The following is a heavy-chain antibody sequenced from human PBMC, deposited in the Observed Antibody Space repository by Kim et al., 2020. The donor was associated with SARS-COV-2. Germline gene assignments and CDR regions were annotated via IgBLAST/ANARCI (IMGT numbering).Heavy chain of an antibody. V-gene: IGHV3-13*01. Sequence: GGSLRLSCAASGFSLSNYDMHWVRQSPGRGLEWVSALGTDGDTYYPESVKGRFTISRENAQNSLYLQMNSLRAGDTAVYYCARNCDYGFDIWGQGTMVTVSS. J-gene: IGHJ3*02. CDR2: LGTDGDT. CDR1: GFSLSNYD. CDR3: ARNCDYGFDI. D-gene: IGHD4-17*01.